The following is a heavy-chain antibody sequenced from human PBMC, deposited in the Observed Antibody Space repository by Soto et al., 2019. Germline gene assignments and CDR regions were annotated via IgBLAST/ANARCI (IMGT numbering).Heavy chain of an antibody. CDR2: IYHSGST. CDR1: GYSISSGYY. CDR3: ASFGSGSLLYYYGMDV. Sequence: SETLSLTCAVSGYSISSGYYWGWIRQPPGKGLEWIGSIYHSGSTYYNPSLKSRVTISVDTSKNQFSLKLSSVTAADTAVYYCASFGSGSLLYYYGMDVWGQGTTVTVSS. J-gene: IGHJ6*02. D-gene: IGHD3-10*01. V-gene: IGHV4-38-2*01.